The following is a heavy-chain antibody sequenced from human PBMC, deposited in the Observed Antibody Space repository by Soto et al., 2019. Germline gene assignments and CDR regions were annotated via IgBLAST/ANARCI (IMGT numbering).Heavy chain of an antibody. D-gene: IGHD3-3*01. Sequence: SETLSLTCTVSGGSISSSSYYWGWIRQPPGKGLEWIGSIYYSGSTYHNPSLKSRVTISVDTSKNQFSLKLSSVTAADTAVYYCARHDFGVLNNRLASWGQGTLVTVSS. CDR1: GGSISSSSYY. CDR2: IYYSGST. J-gene: IGHJ5*01. CDR3: ARHDFGVLNNRLAS. V-gene: IGHV4-39*01.